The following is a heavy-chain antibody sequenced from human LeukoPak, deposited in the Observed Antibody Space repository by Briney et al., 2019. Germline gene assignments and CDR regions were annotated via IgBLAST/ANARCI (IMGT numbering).Heavy chain of an antibody. D-gene: IGHD3-16*01. CDR3: ARERPRYYDYVWGSYGGDAFDI. Sequence: GGSLRLSCAASGFTFSSYSMNWVRQAPGKGLEWVSYISSSSSYIYYADSVKGRFTISRDNAKNSLYLQMNSLRAEDTAVYYCARERPRYYDYVWGSYGGDAFDIWGQGTMVTVSS. CDR2: ISSSSSYI. V-gene: IGHV3-21*05. J-gene: IGHJ3*02. CDR1: GFTFSSYS.